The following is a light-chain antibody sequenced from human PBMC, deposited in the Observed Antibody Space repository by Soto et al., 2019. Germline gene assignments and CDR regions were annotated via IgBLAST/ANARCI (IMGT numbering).Light chain of an antibody. V-gene: IGKV3-15*01. Sequence: EIVMTQSPATLSVSPGERATLSCRASQSVSSNLAWYQQKPGQAPRLLIYGASTRATGIPARFSGSRSGTELTLTISSLQSKDFAGYYCQQYNNWPPLTFGGGTKVEIK. J-gene: IGKJ4*01. CDR2: GAS. CDR3: QQYNNWPPLT. CDR1: QSVSSN.